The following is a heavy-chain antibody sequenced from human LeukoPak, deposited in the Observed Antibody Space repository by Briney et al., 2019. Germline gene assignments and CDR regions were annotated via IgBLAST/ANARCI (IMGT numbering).Heavy chain of an antibody. D-gene: IGHD1-26*01. CDR3: GRQRAGATDY. CDR1: GGSISSTTYY. J-gene: IGHJ4*02. V-gene: IGHV4-39*01. CDR2: IYYSGTT. Sequence: SETLSLTCTVSGGSISSTTYYWGWLRQPPGKGLEWIATIYYSGTTSYNPSLKSRVTMSVDTAKNQFSLKLSSVTAADTGVYYCGRQRAGATDYWGQGTLVTVSS.